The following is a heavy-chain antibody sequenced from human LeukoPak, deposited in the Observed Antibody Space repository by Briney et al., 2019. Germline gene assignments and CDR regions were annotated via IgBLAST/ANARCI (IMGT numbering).Heavy chain of an antibody. V-gene: IGHV1-2*06. CDR2: INPNSGGT. CDR1: GYTFTGYY. CDR3: AREGYSYGLDY. Sequence: ASLKVSCKASGYTFTGYYMHSVRQAPGQGLEWMGRINPNSGGTNYAQKFQGRVTMTRDTSISTAYMELSRLRSDDTAVYYCAREGYSYGLDYWGQGTLVTVSS. J-gene: IGHJ4*02. D-gene: IGHD5-18*01.